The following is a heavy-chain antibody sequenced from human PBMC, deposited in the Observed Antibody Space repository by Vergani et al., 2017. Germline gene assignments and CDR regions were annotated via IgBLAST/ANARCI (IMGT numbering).Heavy chain of an antibody. Sequence: QLQLQESGPGLVKPSETLSLTCTVSGGSISSSSYYWGWIRQPPGKGLEWIGYIYYSGSTNYNPSLKSRVTISVDTSKNQFSLKLSSVTAADTAVYYCARTAMVYYYYYGMDVWGQGTTVTVSS. CDR3: ARTAMVYYYYYGMDV. D-gene: IGHD5-18*01. CDR1: GGSISSSSYY. CDR2: IYYSGST. V-gene: IGHV4-61*05. J-gene: IGHJ6*02.